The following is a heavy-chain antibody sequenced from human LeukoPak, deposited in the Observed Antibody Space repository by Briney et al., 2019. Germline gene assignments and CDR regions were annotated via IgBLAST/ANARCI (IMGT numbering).Heavy chain of an antibody. Sequence: SVKVSCKASGYTFTSYDINWVRQATGQGLEWMGWMNPNSGSTGYAQKFQVRVTITRNTSISTAYMELSGLRSEDTAVYYCARGRSTGDPDYFEYWGQGTLVTVSS. V-gene: IGHV1-8*03. CDR2: MNPNSGST. CDR3: ARGRSTGDPDYFEY. J-gene: IGHJ4*02. CDR1: GYTFTSYD.